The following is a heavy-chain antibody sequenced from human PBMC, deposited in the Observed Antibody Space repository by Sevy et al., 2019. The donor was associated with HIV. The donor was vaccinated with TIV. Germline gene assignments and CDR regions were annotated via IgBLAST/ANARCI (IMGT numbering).Heavy chain of an antibody. V-gene: IGHV3-7*03. J-gene: IGHJ6*02. D-gene: IGHD2-2*01. CDR3: ARDCSSTSCLWGLDV. CDR2: IKVDGSER. CDR1: GFTFSRYW. Sequence: GGSLRLSCAASGFTFSRYWMSWVRQAPGKGLEWVAHIKVDGSERYYVHSVKGRFTISRDNAKNSLFLQMNSLRAEDTAVYYCARDCSSTSCLWGLDVWGQGTTVTVSS.